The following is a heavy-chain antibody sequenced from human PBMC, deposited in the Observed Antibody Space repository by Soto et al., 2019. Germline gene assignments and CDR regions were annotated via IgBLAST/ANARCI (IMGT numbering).Heavy chain of an antibody. J-gene: IGHJ4*02. CDR2: ISWNSGNI. V-gene: IGHV3-9*01. Sequence: EVHLVESGGGLVQPGRSLRRSCTASGFTFDDYAMHWVRQVPGKGLEWVSSISWNSGNIVYADSVKGRFTISRDSANNSLYLQMSSLRTEDTALYYCAKGAVTSIFGYFDYWGQGNLVTVSS. D-gene: IGHD3-3*01. CDR3: AKGAVTSIFGYFDY. CDR1: GFTFDDYA.